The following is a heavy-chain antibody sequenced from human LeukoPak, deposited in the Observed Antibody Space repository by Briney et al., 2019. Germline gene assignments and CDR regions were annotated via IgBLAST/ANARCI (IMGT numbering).Heavy chain of an antibody. J-gene: IGHJ3*02. CDR2: LNHSGST. CDR3: AREEIDCSGGSCSGRWHAFDI. D-gene: IGHD2-15*01. Sequence: PSETLSLTCAVYGGSFSGYYWSWIRQPPGKGLEWIGELNHSGSTNYNPSLKSRVTISVDTSKNQFSLKLSSVTAADTAVYYCAREEIDCSGGSCSGRWHAFDIWGQGTMVTVSS. CDR1: GGSFSGYY. V-gene: IGHV4-34*01.